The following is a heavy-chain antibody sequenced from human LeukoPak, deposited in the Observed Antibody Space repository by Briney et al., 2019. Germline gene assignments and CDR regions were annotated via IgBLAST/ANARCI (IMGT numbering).Heavy chain of an antibody. CDR1: GGSISSYY. D-gene: IGHD6-13*01. Sequence: SETLSLTCAVSGGSISSYYWSWIRQPPGKGLEWIGYIYYSGSTNYNPSLKSRVTISVDTPKNQFSLKLLSVTAADTAVYYCARGMQQLYHFDSWGRGTLVTVSS. CDR2: IYYSGST. J-gene: IGHJ4*02. V-gene: IGHV4-59*01. CDR3: ARGMQQLYHFDS.